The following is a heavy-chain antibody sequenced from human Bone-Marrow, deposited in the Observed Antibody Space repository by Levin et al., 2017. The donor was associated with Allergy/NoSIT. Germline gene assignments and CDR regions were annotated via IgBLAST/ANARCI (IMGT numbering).Heavy chain of an antibody. D-gene: IGHD3-9*01. V-gene: IGHV4-31*03. J-gene: IGHJ3*02. CDR1: GGSISSGGYY. CDR3: ARGSRRYFDWLSISRFFDI. Sequence: SETLSLTCTVSGGSISSGGYYWSWIRQHPGKGLEWIGYIYYSGSTYYNPSLKSRVTISVDTSKNQFSLKLSSVTAADTAVYYCARGSRRYFDWLSISRFFDIWGQGTMVTVSS. CDR2: IYYSGST.